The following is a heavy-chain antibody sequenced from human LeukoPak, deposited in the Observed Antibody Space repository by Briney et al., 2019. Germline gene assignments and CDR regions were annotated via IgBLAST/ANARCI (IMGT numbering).Heavy chain of an antibody. CDR2: ISGSGGST. Sequence: GGSLRLSCAASGFTFSSYAMSWVRQAPGKGLEWVSAISGSGGSTYYADSVKGRFTISRDNSKNTLYLQMNSLRAEDTAVYYCAKDDRYCSGGSCYLVWGQGTLVTVSS. D-gene: IGHD2-15*01. CDR1: GFTFSSYA. J-gene: IGHJ4*02. V-gene: IGHV3-23*01. CDR3: AKDDRYCSGGSCYLV.